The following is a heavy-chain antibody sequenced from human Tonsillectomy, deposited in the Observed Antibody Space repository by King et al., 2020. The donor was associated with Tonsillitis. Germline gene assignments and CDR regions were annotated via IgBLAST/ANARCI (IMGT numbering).Heavy chain of an antibody. V-gene: IGHV4-34*01. CDR2: INHSGST. CDR1: GGSFSGYY. Sequence: VQLQQWGAGLLKPSETLSLTCAVYGGSFSGYYWSWIRQPPGKGLEWIGEINHSGSTNYNPSLKSRVTISVDTSKNQFSLKRSSVTAADTAVYYCARGSRRGTMVRGVKADYYYGMDVWGQGTTVTVS. J-gene: IGHJ6*02. D-gene: IGHD3-10*01. CDR3: ARGSRRGTMVRGVKADYYYGMDV.